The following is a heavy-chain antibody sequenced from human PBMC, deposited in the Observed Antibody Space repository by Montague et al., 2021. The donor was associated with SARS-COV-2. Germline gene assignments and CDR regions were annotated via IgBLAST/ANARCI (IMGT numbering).Heavy chain of an antibody. Sequence: SETLSLTCAVYGGSFSGYHWSWIRQPPGKGLEWIGEINHSGSTNYNPSLKSRVTISVDTSKNQFSLKLSSVTAADTAVYYCARVRAVPAAMRIFSLGRSYYGMDVWGQGTTVTASS. J-gene: IGHJ6*02. CDR3: ARVRAVPAAMRIFSLGRSYYGMDV. V-gene: IGHV4-34*01. CDR2: INHSGST. CDR1: GGSFSGYH. D-gene: IGHD2-2*01.